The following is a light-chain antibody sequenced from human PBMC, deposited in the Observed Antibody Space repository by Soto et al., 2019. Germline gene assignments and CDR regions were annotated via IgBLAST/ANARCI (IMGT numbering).Light chain of an antibody. CDR1: QSISSW. Sequence: DIQMTQSPSTLSASVGDRVTITCRASQSISSWLAWYQQKPGKAPKLLIYKASSLESGVPSGFSGSGSGTEFTLTISSLQPDDFATYSCQQYNSYSRTFGQGTKV. J-gene: IGKJ1*01. CDR2: KAS. CDR3: QQYNSYSRT. V-gene: IGKV1-5*03.